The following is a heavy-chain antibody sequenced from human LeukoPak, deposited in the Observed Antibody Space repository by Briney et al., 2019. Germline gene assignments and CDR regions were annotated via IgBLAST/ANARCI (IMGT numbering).Heavy chain of an antibody. J-gene: IGHJ4*02. Sequence: GASVKVSCKASGYTFTSYYMHWVRQAPGQGLEWMGIINPSGGSTSYAQKFQGRVTMTRDTSTSTVYMELSSLRSEDTAVYYCARVGPSGSYYGSLGYWGQGTLVTVSS. CDR1: GYTFTSYY. CDR2: INPSGGST. CDR3: ARVGPSGSYYGSLGY. V-gene: IGHV1-46*01. D-gene: IGHD1-26*01.